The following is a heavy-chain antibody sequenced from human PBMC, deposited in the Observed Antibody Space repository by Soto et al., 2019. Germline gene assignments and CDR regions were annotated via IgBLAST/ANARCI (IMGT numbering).Heavy chain of an antibody. CDR1: GFTFSTYG. J-gene: IGHJ4*02. V-gene: IGHV3-33*01. CDR3: ARGFLSAVYAARFAH. D-gene: IGHD2-8*01. Sequence: QVQLVESGGGVVQPGTSLRLSCAASGFTFSTYGMHWVRQAPGKGLENVAGVRYDGRAEYYVDSVRGRFTISRDSYKHMLSLQMTGLRGEDTAVYYCARGFLSAVYAARFAHWGKGTAVTVSS. CDR2: VRYDGRAE.